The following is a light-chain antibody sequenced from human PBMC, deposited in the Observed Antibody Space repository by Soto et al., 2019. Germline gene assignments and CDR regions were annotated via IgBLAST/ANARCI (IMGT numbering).Light chain of an antibody. V-gene: IGKV1-39*01. CDR1: QSISSY. CDR2: AAS. J-gene: IGKJ4*01. Sequence: DIQMTQSPSSLSASVGDRVTITCRASQSISSYLNWYQQKPGKAPKLLIYAASSLQSGVPSRFSGSGSGTDFPLTISSLQPEDFATYYCQQSYSTARVTFGGWTKVEIK. CDR3: QQSYSTARVT.